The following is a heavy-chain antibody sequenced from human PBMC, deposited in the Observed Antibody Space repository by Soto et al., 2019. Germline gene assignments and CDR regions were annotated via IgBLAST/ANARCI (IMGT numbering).Heavy chain of an antibody. Sequence: EVQLLESGGGLVQPGGSLRLSCVASGMTFNNHGMGWVRQAPGKGLEWVSSTSESGATTYYGDPVKGRFTITRDNSNNTLYLQMHSLRVEDTAVYFCARVPRGYTYAPTDYWGQGTLVTVSS. J-gene: IGHJ4*02. CDR2: TSESGATT. CDR3: ARVPRGYTYAPTDY. V-gene: IGHV3-23*01. CDR1: GMTFNNHG. D-gene: IGHD5-18*01.